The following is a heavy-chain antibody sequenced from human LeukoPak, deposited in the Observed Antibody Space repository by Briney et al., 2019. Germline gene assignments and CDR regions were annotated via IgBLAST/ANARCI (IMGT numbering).Heavy chain of an antibody. V-gene: IGHV3-7*03. Sequence: GGSLRLSCAASGFTFSNAWMSWVRQAPGKGLEWVANIKQDGSEKYYVDSVKGRFTISRDNAKNSLYLQMNSLRAEDTAVYYCARDSSSWYYLTHAEYFQHWGQGTLVTVSS. CDR3: ARDSSSWYYLTHAEYFQH. CDR1: GFTFSNAW. D-gene: IGHD6-13*01. CDR2: IKQDGSEK. J-gene: IGHJ1*01.